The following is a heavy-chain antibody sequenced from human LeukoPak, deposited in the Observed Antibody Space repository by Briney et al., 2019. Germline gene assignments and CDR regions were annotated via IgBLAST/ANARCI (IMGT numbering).Heavy chain of an antibody. Sequence: SETLSLTCAVSGGSISSSNWWSWVRQPPGKGLEWIGEIYHSGSTNYNPSLKSRVTISVDKSKNQFSLKLSSVTAADTAVYYCARGLYCSGGSCYLYWGQGTLVTVSS. CDR1: GGSISSSNW. J-gene: IGHJ4*02. CDR2: IYHSGST. V-gene: IGHV4-4*02. D-gene: IGHD2-15*01. CDR3: ARGLYCSGGSCYLY.